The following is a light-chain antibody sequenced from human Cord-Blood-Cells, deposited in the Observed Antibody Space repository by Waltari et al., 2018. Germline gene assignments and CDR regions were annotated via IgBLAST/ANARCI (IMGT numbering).Light chain of an antibody. Sequence: QSALTQPASVSGSPGQSITLSCTGTSRAVGGYNYVSWYQQHPGKAPKLMIYDVSNRPSGVSNRFSGSKSGNTASLTISGLQAEDEADYYCSSYTSSSTNYVFGTGTKVTVL. CDR1: SRAVGGYNY. CDR2: DVS. CDR3: SSYTSSSTNYV. J-gene: IGLJ1*01. V-gene: IGLV2-14*01.